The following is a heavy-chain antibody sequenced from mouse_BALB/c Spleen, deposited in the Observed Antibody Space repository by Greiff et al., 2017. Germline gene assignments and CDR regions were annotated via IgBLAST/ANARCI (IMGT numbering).Heavy chain of an antibody. Sequence: EVQLVESGGGLVKPGGSLKLSCAASGFAFSSYDMSWVRQTPEKRLEWVAYISSGGGSTYYPDTVKGRFTISRDNAKNTLYLQMSSLKSEDTAMYYCARHEEYGNYVDAMDYWGQGTSVTVSS. CDR1: GFAFSSYD. CDR3: ARHEEYGNYVDAMDY. CDR2: ISSGGGST. J-gene: IGHJ4*01. V-gene: IGHV5-12-1*01. D-gene: IGHD2-10*02.